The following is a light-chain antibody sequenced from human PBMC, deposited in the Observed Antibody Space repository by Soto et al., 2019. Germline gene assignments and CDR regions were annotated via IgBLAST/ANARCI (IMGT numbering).Light chain of an antibody. CDR2: GAC. J-gene: IGKJ1*01. CDR3: EQYETAPRA. Sequence: PGERPTLPFRASHSVISNFLDWYQQKPGQARRLLIYGACSRATGIPDRFSGSGSGTDFTLTTSRLEPEDFAVYYCEQYETAPRAFGQGTKVDIK. CDR1: HSVISNF. V-gene: IGKV3-20*01.